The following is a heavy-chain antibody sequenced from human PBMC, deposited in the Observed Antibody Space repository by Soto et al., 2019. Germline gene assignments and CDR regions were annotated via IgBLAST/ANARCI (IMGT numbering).Heavy chain of an antibody. J-gene: IGHJ6*02. CDR3: ARGDREDILVVVGARPGEYGIDI. D-gene: IGHD2-15*01. V-gene: IGHV1-46*01. CDR1: GYTFTTHY. CDR2: INPSGGRT. Sequence: QVQLVQSGTEVKKPGASVNVSCKASGYTFTTHYMHWVRQAPGQGLEWMGIINPSGGRTTYALKFQGRVTMTSDTSTNTVYVELNSLRSEDTGVYYCARGDREDILVVVGARPGEYGIDIWGQGTTVTVSS.